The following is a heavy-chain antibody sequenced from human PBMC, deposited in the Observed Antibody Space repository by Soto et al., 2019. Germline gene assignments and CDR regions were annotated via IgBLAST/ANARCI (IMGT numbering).Heavy chain of an antibody. J-gene: IGHJ4*02. V-gene: IGHV3-23*01. CDR3: AKTGPVTARIRFDY. CDR2: IDGRDGT. Sequence: EVQLLESGGGLVQPGGSLRLSCAGSGFTFRAYTMAWARQAPGKGLEWVSGIDGRDGTYYADSVKGRFNISRDSSRNTLFLQMKSLRADDTAVYYCAKTGPVTARIRFDYWGQGALVTVS. D-gene: IGHD2-21*02. CDR1: GFTFRAYT.